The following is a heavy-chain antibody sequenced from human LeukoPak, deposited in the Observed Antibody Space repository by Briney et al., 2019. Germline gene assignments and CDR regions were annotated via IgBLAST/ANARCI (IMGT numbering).Heavy chain of an antibody. CDR1: GYTFTGYF. CDR2: INPDSGGT. V-gene: IGHV1-2*02. CDR3: ARFSGSSKFDY. Sequence: ASAKVSCKASGYTFTGYFMHWVRQAPGQGLEWMGWINPDSGGTNYAQKFQGRVTMTRDTSISTAYMELSRLRSDDTAVYYCARFSGSSKFDYWGQGTLVTVSS. J-gene: IGHJ4*02. D-gene: IGHD1-26*01.